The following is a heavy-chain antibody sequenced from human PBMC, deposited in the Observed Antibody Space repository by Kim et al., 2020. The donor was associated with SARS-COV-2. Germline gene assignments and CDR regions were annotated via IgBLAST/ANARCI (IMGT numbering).Heavy chain of an antibody. Sequence: GGSLRLSCAASGFTFSSYSMNWVRQAPGKGLEWVSYISSSSSSTIYYADSVKGRFTISRDNAKNSLYLQINSLRDEDTAVYYCAKGGYSSSWYGGYNWFDPWGQGTLVTVSS. CDR1: GFTFSSYS. CDR3: AKGGYSSSWYGGYNWFDP. J-gene: IGHJ5*02. CDR2: ISSSSSSTI. D-gene: IGHD6-13*01. V-gene: IGHV3-48*02.